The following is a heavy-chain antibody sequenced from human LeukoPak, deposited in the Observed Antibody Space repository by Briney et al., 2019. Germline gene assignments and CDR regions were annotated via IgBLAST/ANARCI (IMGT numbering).Heavy chain of an antibody. Sequence: GASVKVSCKASGYTFTSYYMHWVRQAPGQGLEWMGIINPSGGSTSHAQKFQGRVTMTRDTSTSTVYMELSSLRSEDTAVYYCARDLRGYSYYYGMDVWGQGTTVTVSS. CDR1: GYTFTSYY. J-gene: IGHJ6*02. CDR2: INPSGGST. V-gene: IGHV1-46*01. D-gene: IGHD5-12*01. CDR3: ARDLRGYSYYYGMDV.